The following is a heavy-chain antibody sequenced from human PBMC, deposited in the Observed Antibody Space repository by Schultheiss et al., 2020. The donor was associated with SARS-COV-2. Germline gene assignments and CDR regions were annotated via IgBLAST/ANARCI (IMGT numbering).Heavy chain of an antibody. CDR3: AREDSNTPDPNYYYYGMDV. CDR2: MNPNSGNT. CDR1: GYTFTSYD. V-gene: IGHV1-8*01. Sequence: VKVSCKASGYTFTSYDINWVRQATGQGLEWMGWMNPNSGNTGYAQKLQGRVTMTRNTSISTAYMELSSLRSEDTAVYYCAREDSNTPDPNYYYYGMDVWGQGTTVTVSS. J-gene: IGHJ6*02. D-gene: IGHD4-11*01.